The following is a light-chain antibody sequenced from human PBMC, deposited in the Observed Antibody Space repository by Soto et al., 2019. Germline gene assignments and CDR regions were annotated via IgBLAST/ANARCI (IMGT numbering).Light chain of an antibody. V-gene: IGKV3-15*01. Sequence: EIVMTQSPGTLSLSPGERATLSCRASQSVSSNLAWYQQIPGQAPRLLIYGASTRATGIPARFSGSGSGTEFSLAISSLQSEVFAVYYCRQFNDWPKPFSLGTKVDIK. CDR1: QSVSSN. CDR2: GAS. J-gene: IGKJ1*01. CDR3: RQFNDWPKP.